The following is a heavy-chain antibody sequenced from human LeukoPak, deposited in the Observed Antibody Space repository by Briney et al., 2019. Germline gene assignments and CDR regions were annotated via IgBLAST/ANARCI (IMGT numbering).Heavy chain of an antibody. D-gene: IGHD2-2*01. J-gene: IGHJ4*02. CDR2: ISSSSSYI. CDR1: GFTFSSYS. CDR3: ARGGYCSSTSCYLPDY. Sequence: GGSLRLSCAASGFTFSSYSMNWVRQAPGKGLAWVSSISSSSSYIYYADSVKGRFTISRDNAKNSLYLQMNSLRAEDTAVYYCARGGYCSSTSCYLPDYWGQGTLVTVSS. V-gene: IGHV3-21*01.